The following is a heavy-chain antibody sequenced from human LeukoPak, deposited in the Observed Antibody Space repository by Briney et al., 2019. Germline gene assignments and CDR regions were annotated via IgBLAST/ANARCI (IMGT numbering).Heavy chain of an antibody. CDR2: ISSSGSTI. J-gene: IGHJ4*02. D-gene: IGHD3-22*01. V-gene: IGHV3-11*04. Sequence: GGSLRLSCAASGFTFSDYYRRWIRQAPGKGLEWVSYISSSGSTIYYADSVKGRFTISRDNAKNSLYLQMNSLRAEDTAVYYCARDLLPYYYDSSGYPPLGHWGQGTLVTVSS. CDR3: ARDLLPYYYDSSGYPPLGH. CDR1: GFTFSDYY.